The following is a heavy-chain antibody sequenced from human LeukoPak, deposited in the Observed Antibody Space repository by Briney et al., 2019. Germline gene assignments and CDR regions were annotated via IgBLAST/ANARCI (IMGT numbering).Heavy chain of an antibody. D-gene: IGHD4-17*01. CDR1: GDSINSNNYY. V-gene: IGHV4-61*02. Sequence: SETLSLTCTVSGDSINSNNYYWSWIRQPAGKGLEWIGRIYSSGRTNYNPSLKSRVTISLDTSKNQFSLKLSSVTAADTAVYYCARVSFYGDYDYWGQGTLVTVSS. J-gene: IGHJ4*02. CDR3: ARVSFYGDYDY. CDR2: IYSSGRT.